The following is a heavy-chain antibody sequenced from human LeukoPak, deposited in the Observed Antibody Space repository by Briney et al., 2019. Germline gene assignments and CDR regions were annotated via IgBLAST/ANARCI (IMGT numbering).Heavy chain of an antibody. CDR2: ISGSGDNT. CDR1: GFSFSSYA. CDR3: AKRSGYATGWFFDF. D-gene: IGHD6-19*01. Sequence: GGSLKLSCAASGFSFSSYAMSWVRQAPGKGLEWVSSISGSGDNTYYAESVKGRFTISRDNSKNTLFLQMNSLRAEDTAVFYCAKRSGYATGWFFDFWGQGTLVTVSS. J-gene: IGHJ4*02. V-gene: IGHV3-23*01.